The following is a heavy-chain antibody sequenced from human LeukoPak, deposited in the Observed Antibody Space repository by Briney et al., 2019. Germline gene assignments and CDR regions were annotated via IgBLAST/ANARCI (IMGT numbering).Heavy chain of an antibody. CDR2: INPNSGGT. CDR3: ARVEGIAAAGQAEYFQH. D-gene: IGHD6-13*01. V-gene: IGHV1-2*02. J-gene: IGHJ1*01. CDR1: GYTFTGYY. Sequence: ASVKVSCKASGYTFTGYYMHWVRQATEQGLEWMGWINPNSGGTNYAQKFQGRVTMTRDTSISTAYMELSRLRSDDTAVYYCARVEGIAAAGQAEYFQHWGQGTLVTVSS.